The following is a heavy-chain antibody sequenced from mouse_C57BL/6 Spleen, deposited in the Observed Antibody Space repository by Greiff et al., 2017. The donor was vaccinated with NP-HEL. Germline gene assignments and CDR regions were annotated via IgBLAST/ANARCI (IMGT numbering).Heavy chain of an antibody. CDR3: ARHYGRAYAMDY. CDR1: GYTFTSYG. CDR2: IYPRSGNT. J-gene: IGHJ4*01. D-gene: IGHD1-1*01. Sequence: VQLQQSGAELARPGASVKLSCKASGYTFTSYGISWVKQRTGQGLEWIGEIYPRSGNTYYNEKFKGKATLTADKSSSTAYMELRSLTSEDSAVYFCARHYGRAYAMDYWGQGTSVTVSS. V-gene: IGHV1-81*01.